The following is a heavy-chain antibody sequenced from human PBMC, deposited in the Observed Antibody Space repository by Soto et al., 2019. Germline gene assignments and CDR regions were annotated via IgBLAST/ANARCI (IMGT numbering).Heavy chain of an antibody. V-gene: IGHV4-39*01. Sequence: SETLSLTCTVSGGSISSDNYFWSWIRQHPGKGLEWIGSIYYSGFAYYNASLKSRVTISGDTSKNQFSLKLRSVTAADTAVYYCERRRSVGEFDSWGQGTLVTVSS. CDR1: GGSISSDNYF. D-gene: IGHD3-10*01. J-gene: IGHJ4*02. CDR3: ERRRSVGEFDS. CDR2: IYYSGFA.